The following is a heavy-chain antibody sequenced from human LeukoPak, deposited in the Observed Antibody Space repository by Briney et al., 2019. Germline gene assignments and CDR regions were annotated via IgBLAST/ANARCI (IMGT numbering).Heavy chain of an antibody. CDR3: ARGFDSKSTYFDY. CDR1: GGSISNYY. V-gene: IGHV4-59*01. Sequence: SETLSLTCTVSGGSISNYYWNWLRQPPGKGLEWIGYIYYSVSTNYNPSLSGRVTMSLDTSKNQFSLRLTSVTAADTAVYYCARGFDSKSTYFDYWGQGTLVTVSS. D-gene: IGHD5-12*01. J-gene: IGHJ4*02. CDR2: IYYSVST.